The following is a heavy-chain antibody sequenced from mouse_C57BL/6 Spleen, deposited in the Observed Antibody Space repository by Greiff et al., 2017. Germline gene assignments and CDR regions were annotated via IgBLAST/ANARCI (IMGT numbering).Heavy chain of an antibody. J-gene: IGHJ4*01. CDR3: ARNGLGDYGLCAVDY. CDR2: IWPGGGP. Sequence: QVQLKESGPGLVAPSQSLSITCTVSGFSLTSYAISWVRQPPGKGLAWLGVIWPGGGPNYNAALNSRLSISEDNSKSQVFLKLNSLQTEDTARYYCARNGLGDYGLCAVDYRGQGTSVTFSS. V-gene: IGHV2-9-1*01. CDR1: GFSLTSYA. D-gene: IGHD2-4*01.